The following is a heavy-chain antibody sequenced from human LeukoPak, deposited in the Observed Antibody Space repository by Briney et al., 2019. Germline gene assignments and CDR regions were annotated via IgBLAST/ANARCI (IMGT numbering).Heavy chain of an antibody. CDR2: IYPGDSDT. CDR3: VSDYYDSSGYYY. V-gene: IGHV5-51*01. J-gene: IGHJ4*02. D-gene: IGHD3-22*01. Sequence: GESLKISCKASGYSFPSHWIGWVRQMPGKGLEWMGIIYPGDSDTTYSPSFQGQVTVSADKSISTTYLQWSSLKASDTAMYYCVSDYYDSSGYYYWGQGTLVTVSS. CDR1: GYSFPSHW.